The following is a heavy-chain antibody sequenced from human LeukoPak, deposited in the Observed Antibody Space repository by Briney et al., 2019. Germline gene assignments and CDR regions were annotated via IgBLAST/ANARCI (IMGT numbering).Heavy chain of an antibody. J-gene: IGHJ6*03. CDR1: GFIFTDYR. CDR2: ISWDGSSK. D-gene: IGHD2-2*01. CDR3: AKDGHCSSINCFAEDYFYYLDV. Sequence: GGSLRLSCAASGFIFTDYRMHWVRQAPGKALEWLSLISWDGSSKYYADSVKGRFTISRDNSKNSLYLQMNSLTTEDTALYYCAKDGHCSSINCFAEDYFYYLDVWGKGTTVTVSS. V-gene: IGHV3-43*01.